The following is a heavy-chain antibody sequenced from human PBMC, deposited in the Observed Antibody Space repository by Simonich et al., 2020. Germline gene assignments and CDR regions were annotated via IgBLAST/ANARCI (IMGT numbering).Heavy chain of an antibody. CDR1: GYTFTSYD. V-gene: IGHV1-8*03. Sequence: QVQLVQSGAEVKKPGSSVKVSCKASGYTFTSYDINWVRQATGQGLEWRGWMKPTSGNTGYAKKFQGRVTITRNTSRSTAYMELSSLRSEDTAVYYCARGRGGMSMGYVDYWGQGTLVTVSS. D-gene: IGHD2-15*01. CDR3: ARGRGGMSMGYVDY. CDR2: MKPTSGNT. J-gene: IGHJ4*02.